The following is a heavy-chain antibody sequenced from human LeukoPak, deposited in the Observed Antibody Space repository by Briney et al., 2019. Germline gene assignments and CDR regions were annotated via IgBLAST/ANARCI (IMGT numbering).Heavy chain of an antibody. V-gene: IGHV3-23*01. CDR1: GFTFSSYG. D-gene: IGHD6-19*01. J-gene: IGHJ4*02. CDR3: ARRSGIAVAGAFGY. Sequence: PGGSLRLSCAASGFTFSSYGMSWVRQAPGKGLEWVSAISGSGGSTYYADSVKGRFTISRDKSKNTLYLQMNSLRAEDTAVYYCARRSGIAVAGAFGYWGQGTLVTVSS. CDR2: ISGSGGST.